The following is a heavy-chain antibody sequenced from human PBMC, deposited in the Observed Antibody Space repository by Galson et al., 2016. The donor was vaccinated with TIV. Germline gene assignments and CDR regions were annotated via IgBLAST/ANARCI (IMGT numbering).Heavy chain of an antibody. V-gene: IGHV4-31*03. J-gene: IGHJ1*01. D-gene: IGHD1-26*01. CDR3: ARWADSGSYYEYFHH. CDR2: IYNSGST. Sequence: QVQLQESGPGLVKPSQTLSLTCNVSGASVSNDGYYWTWIRQHPGKGLEWIGNIYNSGSTCYNPSLKSRVSISVDRSKNHFSLRLTSVTAADTAVYYCARWADSGSYYEYFHHWGQGTLVIVSS. CDR1: GASVSNDGYY.